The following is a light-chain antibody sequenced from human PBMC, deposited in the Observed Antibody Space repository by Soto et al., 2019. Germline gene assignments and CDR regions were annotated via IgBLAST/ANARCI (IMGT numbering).Light chain of an antibody. Sequence: DIQMTQSPSSLSASVGDRVTITCQASQDISNYLNWYQQKPGKAPKLLIHDASKFETSVPSRFSGSGSGTDFTFTISSLQPEDIATYYCQQYDNLPYTFGQGTKLDIK. CDR1: QDISNY. CDR2: DAS. CDR3: QQYDNLPYT. V-gene: IGKV1-33*01. J-gene: IGKJ2*01.